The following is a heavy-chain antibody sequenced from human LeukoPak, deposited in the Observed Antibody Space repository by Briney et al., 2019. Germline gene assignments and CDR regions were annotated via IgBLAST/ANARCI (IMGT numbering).Heavy chain of an antibody. CDR2: IYPGDSDT. D-gene: IGHD3-10*01. J-gene: IGHJ6*02. Sequence: GESLKISCKGSGYSFTSYWIGWVRQTPGKGLEWMGIIYPGDSDTRYSPSFQGQVTISADKSISTAYLQWSSLKASDTAMYYCARVGLRFRPHYYGMDVWGQGTTVAVSS. V-gene: IGHV5-51*01. CDR1: GYSFTSYW. CDR3: ARVGLRFRPHYYGMDV.